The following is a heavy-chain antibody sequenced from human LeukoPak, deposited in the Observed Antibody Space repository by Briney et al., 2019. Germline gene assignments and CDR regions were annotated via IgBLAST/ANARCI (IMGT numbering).Heavy chain of an antibody. Sequence: PGGSLRLSCAASGFTFSDYYMSWIRQAPGKGLEWVSYISSSGSTIYYADSVKGRFTISRDNAKNSLYLQMNSLRAEDTAVYYCARSPDGYGSNYYYYYYMDVWGKGTTVTVSS. CDR3: ARSPDGYGSNYYYYYYMDV. J-gene: IGHJ6*03. CDR1: GFTFSDYY. CDR2: ISSSGSTI. V-gene: IGHV3-11*04. D-gene: IGHD3-16*01.